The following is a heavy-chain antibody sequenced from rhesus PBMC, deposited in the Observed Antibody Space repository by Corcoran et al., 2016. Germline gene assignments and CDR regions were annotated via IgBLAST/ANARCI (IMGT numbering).Heavy chain of an antibody. CDR1: GGSISDSYR. Sequence: QVQLQESGPGVVKPSETLSLTCAVSGGSISDSYRWSWIRQPPGKGLEWIGYIYGSNTSTNYNPSLKSRVTISKDPSKNQFSLKLSSVTAADTAVYYCAREGYSSGWSPYYFDYWGQGVLVTVSS. J-gene: IGHJ4*01. CDR3: AREGYSSGWSPYYFDY. V-gene: IGHV4S10*01. CDR2: IYGSNTST. D-gene: IGHD6S26*01.